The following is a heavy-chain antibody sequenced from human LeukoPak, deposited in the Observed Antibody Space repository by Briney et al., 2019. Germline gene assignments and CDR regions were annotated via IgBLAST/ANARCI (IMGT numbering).Heavy chain of an antibody. Sequence: SETLSLTCAVYGGSFSGYYWSWIRQPPGKGLEWIGEINHSGSTNYNPSLKSRVTISVDTSKNQFSLKLSSVTAADTAVYYCARVRAVAFSFDYWGQGTLVTVSS. J-gene: IGHJ4*02. V-gene: IGHV4-34*01. CDR1: GGSFSGYY. D-gene: IGHD6-19*01. CDR2: INHSGST. CDR3: ARVRAVAFSFDY.